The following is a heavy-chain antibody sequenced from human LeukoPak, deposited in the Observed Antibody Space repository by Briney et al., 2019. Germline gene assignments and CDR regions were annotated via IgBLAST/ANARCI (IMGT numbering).Heavy chain of an antibody. CDR3: AKALNPQYYDFWSGYYDSDAFDI. CDR1: GFTFSSYA. J-gene: IGHJ3*02. V-gene: IGHV3-23*01. CDR2: ISGSGGST. D-gene: IGHD3-3*01. Sequence: GRSLRLSCAASGFTFSSYAMSWVRQAPGKGLEWVSAISGSGGSTYYADSVKGRFTISRDNSKNTLYLQMNSLRAEDTAVYYCAKALNPQYYDFWSGYYDSDAFDIWRQGTMVTVSS.